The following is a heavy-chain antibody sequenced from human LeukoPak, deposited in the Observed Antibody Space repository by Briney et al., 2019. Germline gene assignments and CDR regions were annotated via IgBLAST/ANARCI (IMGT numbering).Heavy chain of an antibody. CDR2: INHSGST. CDR3: ARGPKASLQWLGHFDY. CDR1: GGSFSGYY. J-gene: IGHJ4*02. Sequence: SETLSLTCAVYGGSFSGYYWSWIRQPPGKGLEWIGEINHSGSTNYNPSLKSRVTISVDTSKNQFSLKLSSVTAADTAVYYCARGPKASLQWLGHFDYWGQGTLVTVSS. D-gene: IGHD6-19*01. V-gene: IGHV4-34*01.